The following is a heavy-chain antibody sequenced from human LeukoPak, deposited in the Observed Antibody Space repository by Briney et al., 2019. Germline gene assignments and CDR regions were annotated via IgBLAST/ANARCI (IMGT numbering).Heavy chain of an antibody. D-gene: IGHD3-16*02. CDR1: GFTFSSYA. CDR3: AKDRGYDYVWGSYRPNWSDP. J-gene: IGHJ5*02. V-gene: IGHV3-23*01. Sequence: GSLRLSCAASGFTFSSYAMGWVRQAPGKGLEWVSAISGSGGSTYYADSVKGRFTISRDNSKNTLYLQMNSLRAEDTAVYYCAKDRGYDYVWGSYRPNWSDPWGQGTLVTASS. CDR2: ISGSGGST.